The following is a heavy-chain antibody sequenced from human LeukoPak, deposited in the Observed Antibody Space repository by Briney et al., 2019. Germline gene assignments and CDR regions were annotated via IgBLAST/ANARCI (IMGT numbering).Heavy chain of an antibody. J-gene: IGHJ4*02. V-gene: IGHV3-23*01. CDR1: GFTFSSYA. Sequence: GGSLSLSCAGSGFTFSSYAMSWVRQAPGKGLEWVSAISGGGDSTYYADSVRGRFTISRDNSKNTLYLQMNSLRVEDTAVYYCARGRGVDYWGQGTLVTVSS. CDR3: ARGRGVDY. CDR2: ISGGGDST.